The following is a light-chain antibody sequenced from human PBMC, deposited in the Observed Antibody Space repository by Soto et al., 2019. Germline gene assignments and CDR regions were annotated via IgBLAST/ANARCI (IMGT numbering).Light chain of an antibody. Sequence: EIVLTQSPGTLSLSPGERATLSCRASQSVSSTYLAWYQQKPGQAPRLLIYGASIRATGVPDRFSGSGSGTDFPLTISRLEPEDFAVYYCQQYVSSPYTFGQGTKLEIK. V-gene: IGKV3-20*01. CDR3: QQYVSSPYT. CDR2: GAS. CDR1: QSVSSTY. J-gene: IGKJ2*01.